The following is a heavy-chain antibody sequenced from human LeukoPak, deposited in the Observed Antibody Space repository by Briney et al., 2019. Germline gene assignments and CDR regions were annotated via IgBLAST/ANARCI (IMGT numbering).Heavy chain of an antibody. V-gene: IGHV4-4*07. CDR2: MYISGST. CDR1: GVSISSYY. J-gene: IGHJ4*02. CDR3: ARDTSSGWYYFGY. Sequence: SETLSLTCTVSGVSISSYYWSWIRQPAGKGLEWIGRMYISGSTNYNPSLKSRVTMSVDTSKNQFSLKLSSVTAADTAVYYCARDTSSGWYYFGYWGQGTLVTVSS. D-gene: IGHD6-19*01.